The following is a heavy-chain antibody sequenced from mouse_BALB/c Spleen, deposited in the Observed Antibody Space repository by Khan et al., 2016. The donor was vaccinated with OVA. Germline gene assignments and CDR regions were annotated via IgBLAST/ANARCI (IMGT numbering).Heavy chain of an antibody. Sequence: EVELVESGGGLVQPGGSRKLSCAASGFTFSRFGMHWVRQAPEKGLEWVAYISSGSSTIYYADTVKGRFTISRDNPKNTLFLQMTRLRAEDTTMYYCARDSNFDYWGQGTTRTVSS. CDR3: ARDSNFDY. CDR2: ISSGSSTI. J-gene: IGHJ2*01. V-gene: IGHV5-17*02. CDR1: GFTFSRFG.